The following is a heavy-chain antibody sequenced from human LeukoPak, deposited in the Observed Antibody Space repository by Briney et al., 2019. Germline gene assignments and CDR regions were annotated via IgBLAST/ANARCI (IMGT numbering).Heavy chain of an antibody. J-gene: IGHJ4*02. CDR2: IIPIFGTA. Sequence: SVKVSCKASGGTFSSYAFSWVRQAPGQGLEWMGGIIPIFGTANYAQKFQGRVTITTDESTSTAYMELSSLRSEDTAVYYCAGSQLTSYFFDYWGQGTLVTVSS. CDR3: AGSQLTSYFFDY. V-gene: IGHV1-69*05. D-gene: IGHD4/OR15-4a*01. CDR1: GGTFSSYA.